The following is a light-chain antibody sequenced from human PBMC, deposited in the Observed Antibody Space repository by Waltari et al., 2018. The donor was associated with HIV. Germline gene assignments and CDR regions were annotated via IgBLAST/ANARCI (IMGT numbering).Light chain of an antibody. CDR3: SSYAGSNTLV. J-gene: IGLJ2*01. Sequence: QSALTQPPSASGSPGQSVTISCSGTSSGYDSWYHKPPGKAPKLMFYEFTKRPSGVPDRFSGSKSGNTASLTVSGLQAEDEADYYCSSYAGSNTLVFGGGTKLTVL. V-gene: IGLV2-8*01. CDR2: EFT. CDR1: SSGY.